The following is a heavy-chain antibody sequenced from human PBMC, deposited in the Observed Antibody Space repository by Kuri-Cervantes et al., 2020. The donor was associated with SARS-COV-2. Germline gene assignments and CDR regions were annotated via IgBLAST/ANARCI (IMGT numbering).Heavy chain of an antibody. CDR3: ARTRMVNTAMAYSGAFDI. J-gene: IGHJ3*02. CDR1: GGSISSYY. Sequence: GSLRLSCTVSGGSISSYYWSWIRQPAGKGLEWIGRIYTSGSTNYNLSLKSRVTMSVDTSKNQFSLKLSSVTAADTAVYYCARTRMVNTAMAYSGAFDIWGQGTMVTVSS. D-gene: IGHD5-18*01. CDR2: IYTSGST. V-gene: IGHV4-4*07.